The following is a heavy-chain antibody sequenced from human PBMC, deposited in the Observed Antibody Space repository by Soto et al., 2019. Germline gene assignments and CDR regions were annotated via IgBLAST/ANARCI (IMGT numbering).Heavy chain of an antibody. CDR1: GGSFSGYY. V-gene: IGHV4-34*01. CDR2: INHSGST. D-gene: IGHD2-15*01. Sequence: SETLSLTCAVYGGSFSGYYWSWIRQPPGKGLEWIGEINHSGSTNYNPSLKSRVTISVDTSKNQFSLKLSSVTAADTAVYYCARGRSLLGYCSGGSCQGNDYWGQGTLVTVSS. J-gene: IGHJ4*02. CDR3: ARGRSLLGYCSGGSCQGNDY.